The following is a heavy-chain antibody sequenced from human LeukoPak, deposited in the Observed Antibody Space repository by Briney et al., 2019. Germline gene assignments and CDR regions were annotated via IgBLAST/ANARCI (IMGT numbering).Heavy chain of an antibody. CDR2: IIPILGIA. CDR1: GGTFSSYA. CDR3: ATPPPPLRDRGYFDY. J-gene: IGHJ4*02. Sequence: GASVKVSCKASGGTFSSYAISWVRQAPGQGLEWMGRIIPILGIANYAQKFQGRVTITADKSTSTAYMELSSLRSEDTAVYYCATPPPPLRDRGYFDYWGQGTLVTVSS. V-gene: IGHV1-69*04. D-gene: IGHD5-24*01.